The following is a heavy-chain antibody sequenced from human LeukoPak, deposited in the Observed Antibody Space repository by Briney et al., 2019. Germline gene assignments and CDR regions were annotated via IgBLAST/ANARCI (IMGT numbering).Heavy chain of an antibody. CDR2: INSDGSST. J-gene: IGHJ4*02. CDR1: GFTFSSYW. D-gene: IGHD2-15*01. V-gene: IGHV3-74*01. Sequence: GGSLRLSCAASGFTFSSYWMHWVRHAPGKGLVWVSRINSDGSSTSYADSVKGRFTISRDNAKNTLYLQMNSLRAEDTAVYYCSLLSSCSGGSCDYFDYWGQGTLVTVSS. CDR3: SLLSSCSGGSCDYFDY.